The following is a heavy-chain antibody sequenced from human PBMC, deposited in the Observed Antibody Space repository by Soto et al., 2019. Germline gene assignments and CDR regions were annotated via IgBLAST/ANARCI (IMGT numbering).Heavy chain of an antibody. CDR1: GFTVNDYY. D-gene: IGHD4-17*01. CDR2: ISSINSII. J-gene: IGHJ4*02. CDR3: TRGVRDNYGDPGDFDY. V-gene: IGHV3-11*01. Sequence: QVHLVESGGDLVKPGGSLRLSCAASGFTVNDYYMSWIRQAPGKGLVWVSYISSINSIIYYADSVKGRFTISRDKAKNSLYLQMNSLRAEDTAVYYCTRGVRDNYGDPGDFDYWGQGTLVTVSS.